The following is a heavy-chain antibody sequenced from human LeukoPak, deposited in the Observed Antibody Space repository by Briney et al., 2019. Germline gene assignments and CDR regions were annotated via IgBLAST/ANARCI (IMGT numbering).Heavy chain of an antibody. Sequence: SETLSLTCTVSGYSISSGYYWGWIRQPPGKGLEWIGYIYYSGSTNYNPSLKSRVTISVDTSKNQFSLKLSSVTAADTAVYYCARDQSFVYYGMDVWGQGTTVTVSS. CDR2: IYYSGST. J-gene: IGHJ6*02. CDR1: GYSISSGYY. CDR3: ARDQSFVYYGMDV. D-gene: IGHD3-10*01. V-gene: IGHV4-38-2*02.